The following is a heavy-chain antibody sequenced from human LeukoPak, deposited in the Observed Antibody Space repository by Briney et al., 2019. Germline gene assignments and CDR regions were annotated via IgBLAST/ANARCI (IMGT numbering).Heavy chain of an antibody. J-gene: IGHJ4*02. CDR1: GFTFDDYA. CDR2: ISWNSGSI. Sequence: GGSLRLSCAASGFTFDDYAMHWVRQAPGKGLEWVSGISWNSGSIGYADSVKGRFTISRDNAKNSLYLQMNSLRAEDTAVYYCARDLAYDFWSGYEYYFDYWGQGTLVTVSS. D-gene: IGHD3-3*01. CDR3: ARDLAYDFWSGYEYYFDY. V-gene: IGHV3-9*01.